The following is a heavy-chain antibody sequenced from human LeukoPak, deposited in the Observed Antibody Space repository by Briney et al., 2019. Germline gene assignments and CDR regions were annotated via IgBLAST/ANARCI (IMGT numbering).Heavy chain of an antibody. J-gene: IGHJ3*02. CDR3: AKAFGYYDILTGYYPGAFDI. V-gene: IGHV3-23*01. CDR2: ISGSGGST. Sequence: GGSLRLSCAASGFTFSSYAVSWVRQAPGKGLEWVSAISGSGGSTYYADSVKGRFTISRDNSKNTLYLQMNSLRAEDTAVYYCAKAFGYYDILTGYYPGAFDIWGQGTMVTVSS. CDR1: GFTFSSYA. D-gene: IGHD3-9*01.